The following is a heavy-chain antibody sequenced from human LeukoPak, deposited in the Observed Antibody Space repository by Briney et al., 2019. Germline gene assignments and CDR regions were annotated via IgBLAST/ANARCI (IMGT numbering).Heavy chain of an antibody. CDR3: AKERADYGDYEYGMDV. V-gene: IGHV3-30*18. Sequence: PGGSLRLSCAASGFTFSSYGMHWVRQAPGKGLEWVAVISYDGSNKYYADSVKGRFTISRDNSKNTLYLQMNSLRAEDTAVYYCAKERADYGDYEYGMDVWGQGTTVTVSS. CDR2: ISYDGSNK. J-gene: IGHJ6*02. CDR1: GFTFSSYG. D-gene: IGHD4-17*01.